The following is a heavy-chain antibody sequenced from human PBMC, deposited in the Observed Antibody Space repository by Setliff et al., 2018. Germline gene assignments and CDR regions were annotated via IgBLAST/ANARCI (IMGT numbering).Heavy chain of an antibody. J-gene: IGHJ3*02. Sequence: QPGGSLRLSCAASGFTFDSYAMTWVRQAPGKGLEWVAYIWYDGSNKYYVDSVKGRFTVSRDNSKDTLYLQMNSLRVEDSAIYYCVCFSWRGCSGDTCYSGDDSFDMWGQGTVVTVSS. V-gene: IGHV3-30*01. CDR3: VCFSWRGCSGDTCYSGDDSFDM. CDR2: IWYDGSNK. CDR1: GFTFDSYA. D-gene: IGHD2-15*01.